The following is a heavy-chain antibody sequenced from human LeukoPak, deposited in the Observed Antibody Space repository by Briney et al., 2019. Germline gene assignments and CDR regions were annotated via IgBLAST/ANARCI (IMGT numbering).Heavy chain of an antibody. CDR1: GYTFTSYG. J-gene: IGHJ6*02. D-gene: IGHD3-10*01. CDR3: ARDGHGFMVRGVILEPGQYYYYGMDV. V-gene: IGHV1-69*13. Sequence: GASVNVSCKASGYTFTSYGISWVRQAPGQGLEWMGGIIPIFGTANYAQKFQGRVTITADESTSTAYMELSSLRSEDTAVYYCARDGHGFMVRGVILEPGQYYYYGMDVWGQGTTVTVSS. CDR2: IIPIFGTA.